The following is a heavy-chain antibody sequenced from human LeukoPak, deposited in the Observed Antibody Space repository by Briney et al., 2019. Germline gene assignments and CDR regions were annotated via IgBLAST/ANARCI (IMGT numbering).Heavy chain of an antibody. CDR2: ISYDGTNK. CDR3: TKVTGFVWLFPFDS. D-gene: IGHD3-9*01. V-gene: IGHV3-30*18. Sequence: GRSLRLSCAASGFTFSSYGMHWVRQAPGKGLEWGAVISYDGTNKYYADSVKGRFTISRDNSKNTLYLQMNSLRPEDTAVYYCTKVTGFVWLFPFDSWGQGTLVTVSS. J-gene: IGHJ4*02. CDR1: GFTFSSYG.